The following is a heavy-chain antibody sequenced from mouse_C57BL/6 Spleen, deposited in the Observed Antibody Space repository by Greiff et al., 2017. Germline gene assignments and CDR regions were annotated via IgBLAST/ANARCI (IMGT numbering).Heavy chain of an antibody. Sequence: EVQLVESGGGLVKPGGSLKLSCAASGFTFSDYGMHWVRQAPEKGLEWVAYISSGSSTIYYADTVKGRFTISRDNAKNTLFLQMTSLRSEDTAMYYCARPGYGRTWFAYWGQGTLVTVSA. CDR2: ISSGSSTI. J-gene: IGHJ3*01. D-gene: IGHD1-1*01. V-gene: IGHV5-17*01. CDR1: GFTFSDYG. CDR3: ARPGYGRTWFAY.